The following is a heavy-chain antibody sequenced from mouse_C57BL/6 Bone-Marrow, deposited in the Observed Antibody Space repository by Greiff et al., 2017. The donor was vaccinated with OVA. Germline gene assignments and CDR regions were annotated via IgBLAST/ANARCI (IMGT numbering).Heavy chain of an antibody. V-gene: IGHV1-64*01. J-gene: IGHJ4*01. CDR3: ARRDGQYYYAMDY. CDR1: GYTFTSYW. CDR2: IHPNSGST. Sequence: VQLQQPGAELVKPGASVKLSCKASGYTFTSYWMHWVKQRPGQGLEWIGMIHPNSGSTNYNEKFKSKATLTVDKSSSTAYMQLSSLTSEDSAVXYCARRDGQYYYAMDYWGQGTSVTVSS. D-gene: IGHD2-3*01.